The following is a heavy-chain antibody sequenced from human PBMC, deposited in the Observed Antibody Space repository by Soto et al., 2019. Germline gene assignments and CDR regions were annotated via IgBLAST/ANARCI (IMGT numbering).Heavy chain of an antibody. D-gene: IGHD3-3*01. CDR2: IYYSGST. CDR1: GGSISSGGYY. CDR3: ARDSATEGFWSASVGGDYYYYGMDV. Sequence: KASETLSLTCTVSGGSISSGGYYWSWIRQHPGKGLEWIGYIYYSGSTYYNPSLKSRVTISVDTSKNQFSLKLSSVTAADTAVYYCARDSATEGFWSASVGGDYYYYGMDVWGQGTTVTVSS. V-gene: IGHV4-31*03. J-gene: IGHJ6*02.